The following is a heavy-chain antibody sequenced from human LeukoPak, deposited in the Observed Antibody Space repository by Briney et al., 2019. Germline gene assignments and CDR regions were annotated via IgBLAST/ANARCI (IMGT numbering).Heavy chain of an antibody. D-gene: IGHD3-22*01. V-gene: IGHV3-23*01. CDR2: ISGSGTNT. CDR3: AKMGSLLPQYYYDSSGPRSYAFDI. J-gene: IGHJ3*02. CDR1: GFTFNSQA. Sequence: TGGSLRLSCAASGFTFNSQAMNWVRQAPGKGLELVSTISGSGTNTYYAGSVKGRFTISRDNSKNTVYLQMHSLRAEDTAVYYCAKMGSLLPQYYYDSSGPRSYAFDIWGQGTMVTVSS.